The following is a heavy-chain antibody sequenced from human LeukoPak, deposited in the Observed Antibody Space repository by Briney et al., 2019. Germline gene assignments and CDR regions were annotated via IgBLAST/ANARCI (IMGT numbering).Heavy chain of an antibody. J-gene: IGHJ4*02. V-gene: IGHV4-61*01. CDR2: IYTSGST. D-gene: IGHD6-19*01. CDR1: GGSVSSGSYY. CDR3: ARDGGRIGWFYFDY. Sequence: SETLSLTCTVSGGSVSSGSYYWSWIRQPPGKGLEWIGRIYTSGSTNYNPSLKSRVTLSVDTSKNQFSLDLSSVTAADTAVYYCARDGGRIGWFYFDYWGQGTRVTVSS.